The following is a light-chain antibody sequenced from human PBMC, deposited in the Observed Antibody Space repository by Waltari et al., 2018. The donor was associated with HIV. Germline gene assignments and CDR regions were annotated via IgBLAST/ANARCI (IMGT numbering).Light chain of an antibody. Sequence: QSVLTQPPSASGTSGQRVTISGSGSDFNIGANTVNWYQQVPGMAPKLLIYSDHQRPSGVPDRFSGSKSGTSASLAISGLQSEDEANYYCSSWDDSLNGVWVFGGGTKVTVL. CDR2: SDH. CDR1: DFNIGANT. CDR3: SSWDDSLNGVWV. J-gene: IGLJ2*01. V-gene: IGLV1-44*01.